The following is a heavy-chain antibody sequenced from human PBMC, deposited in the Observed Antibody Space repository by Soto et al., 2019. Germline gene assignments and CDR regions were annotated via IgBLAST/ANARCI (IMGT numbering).Heavy chain of an antibody. CDR1: GYTFTSYG. J-gene: IGHJ4*02. CDR3: ASVVDYGDYFDY. V-gene: IGHV1-18*01. Sequence: ASLKVSCKASGYTFTSYGISWVRQAPGQGLEWMGWISAYNGNTNYAQKLQGRVTMTTDTSTSTAYMELRSLRSDDTAVYYCASVVDYGDYFDYWGQGTLVTVSS. D-gene: IGHD4-17*01. CDR2: ISAYNGNT.